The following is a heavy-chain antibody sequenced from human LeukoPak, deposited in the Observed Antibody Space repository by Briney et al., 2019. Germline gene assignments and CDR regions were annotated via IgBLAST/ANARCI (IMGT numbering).Heavy chain of an antibody. V-gene: IGHV3-74*01. D-gene: IGHD2-15*01. CDR2: INSDRSST. Sequence: GGSLRLSCAASGLTFSSYWMHWVRQAPGKGLVWVSRINSDRSSTSYADSVKGRFTISRDNAKNSLYLQMNSLRAEDTAVYYCARDNSGYCSGGSCYAFAYSGQGTLVIVSS. J-gene: IGHJ4*02. CDR1: GLTFSSYW. CDR3: ARDNSGYCSGGSCYAFAY.